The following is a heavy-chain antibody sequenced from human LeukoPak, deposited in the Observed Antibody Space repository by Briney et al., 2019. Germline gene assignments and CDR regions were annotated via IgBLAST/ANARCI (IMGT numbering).Heavy chain of an antibody. D-gene: IGHD3-10*01. V-gene: IGHV3-21*01. Sequence: QPGGSLRLSCAASGFTFSSYSMNWVRQAPGKGLEGVSSISSSSSYIYYADSVKGRFTISRDNAKNSLYLQMNSLRAEDTAVYYCARALGYGSGSLLYFDYWGQGTLVTVSS. CDR1: GFTFSSYS. CDR2: ISSSSSYI. CDR3: ARALGYGSGSLLYFDY. J-gene: IGHJ4*02.